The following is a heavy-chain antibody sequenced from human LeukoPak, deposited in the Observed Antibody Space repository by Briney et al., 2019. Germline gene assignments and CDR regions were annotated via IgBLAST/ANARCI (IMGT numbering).Heavy chain of an antibody. CDR2: IKSKTGGGTT. D-gene: IGHD2-2*02. Sequence: PGGSLRLSCAASGFTFSNAWMSWVRQAPGKGLEWVGRIKSKTGGGTTDYAAPVKGRFTISRDDSKNTLYLQMNSLKTEDTAVYYCTTVGLLYHDYWGQGTLVTVSA. J-gene: IGHJ4*02. CDR1: GFTFSNAW. V-gene: IGHV3-15*01. CDR3: TTVGLLYHDY.